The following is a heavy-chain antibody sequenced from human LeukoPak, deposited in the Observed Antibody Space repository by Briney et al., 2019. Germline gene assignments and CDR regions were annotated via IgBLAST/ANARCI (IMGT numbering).Heavy chain of an antibody. Sequence: RGSLRLSCAASGFTVSSNYMNWVRQAPGKGLEWVGRIKPKTDGETTEYAAPVKDRFSISRDDSKSMMYLQMNSLKTEDTAVYYCITPLPYSAQGGQGTLVTVSS. D-gene: IGHD2-21*01. J-gene: IGHJ4*02. V-gene: IGHV3-15*07. CDR2: IKPKTDGETT. CDR3: ITPLPYSAQ. CDR1: GFTVSSNY.